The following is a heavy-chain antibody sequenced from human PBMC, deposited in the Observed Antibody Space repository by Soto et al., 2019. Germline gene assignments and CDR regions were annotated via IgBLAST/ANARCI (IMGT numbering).Heavy chain of an antibody. D-gene: IGHD7-27*01. CDR3: AKLTTGDLDAFDI. V-gene: IGHV3-43*02. CDR2: ISGDGGST. J-gene: IGHJ3*02. CDR1: GFTFDDYA. Sequence: LSLTCAASGFTFDDYAMHWVRQAPGKGLEWVSLISGDGGSTYYADSVKGRFTISRDNSKNSLYLQMNSLRTEDTALYYCAKLTTGDLDAFDIWGQGTMVTVSS.